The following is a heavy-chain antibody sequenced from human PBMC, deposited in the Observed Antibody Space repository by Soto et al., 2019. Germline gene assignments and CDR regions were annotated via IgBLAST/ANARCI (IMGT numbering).Heavy chain of an antibody. CDR1: GFSLSSTRMA. CDR3: AHIVVAGLGYYFDY. J-gene: IGHJ4*02. D-gene: IGHD6-19*01. Sequence: HITLKKSGPTLVKPTQTLTLTCTFSGFSLSSTRMAVGWISQPPGKALEWLALIYWDDDKRYSPFLKSRLTITKDTSKNQVVLTMSNMDPVDTARYYCAHIVVAGLGYYFDYWGQGTLVTVSS. CDR2: IYWDDDK. V-gene: IGHV2-5*02.